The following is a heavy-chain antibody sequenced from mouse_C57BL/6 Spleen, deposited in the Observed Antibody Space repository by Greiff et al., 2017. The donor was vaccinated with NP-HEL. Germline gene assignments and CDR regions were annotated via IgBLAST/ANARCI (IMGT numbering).Heavy chain of an antibody. V-gene: IGHV1-64*01. CDR2: IHPNSGST. D-gene: IGHD2-4*01. CDR3: ARHDYDYDWFAY. Sequence: QVQLQQPGAELVKPGASVKLSCKASGYTFTSYWMHWVKQRPGQGLEWIGMIHPNSGSTNYNEKFKSKATLTVDKSSSTAYMQLSSLTSEDSAVYYCARHDYDYDWFAYWGQGTLVTVSA. J-gene: IGHJ3*01. CDR1: GYTFTSYW.